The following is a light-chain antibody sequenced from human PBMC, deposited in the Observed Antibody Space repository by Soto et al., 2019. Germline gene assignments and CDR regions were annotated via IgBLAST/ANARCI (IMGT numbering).Light chain of an antibody. Sequence: DIQMTQSPSSLSASIGDSVTITCQASQDIGRRLNWYQQKPGEAPKLLIYEPSTLQRGVPSRFSGSGFGTEFTSTVTSLQPEDLATYYCQQCDDLPLFKFGPGTKVDLK. J-gene: IGKJ3*01. CDR3: QQCDDLPLFK. CDR2: EPS. V-gene: IGKV1-33*01. CDR1: QDIGRR.